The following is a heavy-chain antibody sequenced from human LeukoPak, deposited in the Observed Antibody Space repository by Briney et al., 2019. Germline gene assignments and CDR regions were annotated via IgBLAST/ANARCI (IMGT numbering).Heavy chain of an antibody. J-gene: IGHJ4*02. CDR2: INWNGGST. CDR1: GFTFDDYG. V-gene: IGHV3-20*01. CDR3: ARGSGSSWYFYFDY. D-gene: IGHD6-13*01. Sequence: GGSLRLSCAASGFTFDDYGMSWVRQAPGKGLEWVSGINWNGGSTGYADSVKGRFTISRDNAKNSLYLQMNSLRAEDTALYHCARGSGSSWYFYFDYWGQGTLVTVSS.